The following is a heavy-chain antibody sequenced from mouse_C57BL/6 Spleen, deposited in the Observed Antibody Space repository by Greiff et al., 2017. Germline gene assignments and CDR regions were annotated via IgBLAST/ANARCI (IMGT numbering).Heavy chain of an antibody. CDR1: GYTFTSYW. D-gene: IGHD3-1*01. J-gene: IGHJ1*03. Sequence: QVQLKQSGAELVKPGASVKMSCKASGYTFTSYWITWVKQRPGQGLEWIGDIYPGSGSTNYNEKLKSKPTMTVDKSSSTAYMQLSSLTSEDSAVYYCARGLRAYFDVWGTGTTVTVSS. V-gene: IGHV1-55*01. CDR3: ARGLRAYFDV. CDR2: IYPGSGST.